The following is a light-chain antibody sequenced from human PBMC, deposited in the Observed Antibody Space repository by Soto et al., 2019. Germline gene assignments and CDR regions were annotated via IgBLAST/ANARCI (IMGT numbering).Light chain of an antibody. J-gene: IGLJ3*02. CDR3: SSYAGSFTLL. CDR1: SRDIGRYNY. CDR2: EVS. Sequence: QSALTQPASVSGSPGQSVTISCTGTSRDIGRYNYVSWYQHHPGKAPKLMIYEVSNRPSAVSNRFSGSKSDNTASLTISGLQAADEAHYYCSSYAGSFTLLFGGGTKLTVL. V-gene: IGLV2-14*01.